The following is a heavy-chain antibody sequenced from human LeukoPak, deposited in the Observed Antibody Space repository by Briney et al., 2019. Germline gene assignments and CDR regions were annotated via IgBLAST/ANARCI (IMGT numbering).Heavy chain of an antibody. CDR3: ARHETDKITATDY. J-gene: IGHJ4*02. Sequence: GESLKISCKGSGYSFTSYWIGWVRQTPGKGLEWMGIIYPGDSDTRYSPSFQGQVTISADKSISTAYLQWSSLKASDTAMYYCARHETDKITATDYWGQGTLVTVSS. V-gene: IGHV5-51*01. CDR1: GYSFTSYW. D-gene: IGHD1-20*01. CDR2: IYPGDSDT.